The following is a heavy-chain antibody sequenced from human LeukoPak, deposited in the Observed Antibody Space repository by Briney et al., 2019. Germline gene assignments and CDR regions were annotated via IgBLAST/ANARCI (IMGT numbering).Heavy chain of an antibody. Sequence: SETLSLTCTVSGGSISSGGYYWSWIRQPPGKGLEWIGYIYHSGSTYYNPSLKSRVTISVDRSKNQFSLKLSSVTAADTAVYYCARGDDVDYFDYWGQGTLVTVSS. CDR1: GGSISSGGYY. CDR3: ARGDDVDYFDY. J-gene: IGHJ4*02. CDR2: IYHSGST. V-gene: IGHV4-30-2*01. D-gene: IGHD1-1*01.